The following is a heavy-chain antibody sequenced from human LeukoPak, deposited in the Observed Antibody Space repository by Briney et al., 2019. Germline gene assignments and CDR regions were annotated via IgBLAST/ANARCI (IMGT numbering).Heavy chain of an antibody. Sequence: SVKVSCKASGGTFSSYAISWVRQAPGQGLEWMGRIIPILGIANYAQKFQGRVTITADKSTSTAYMELSSLRSEDTAVYYCATPSEMATISYYFDYWGQGTLVTVSS. CDR1: GGTFSSYA. V-gene: IGHV1-69*04. CDR3: ATPSEMATISYYFDY. J-gene: IGHJ4*02. D-gene: IGHD5-24*01. CDR2: IIPILGIA.